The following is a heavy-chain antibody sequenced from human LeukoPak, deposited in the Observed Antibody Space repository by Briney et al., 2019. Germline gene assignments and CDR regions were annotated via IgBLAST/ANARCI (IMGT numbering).Heavy chain of an antibody. V-gene: IGHV3-9*01. CDR3: AKGGYDSSGSPFDY. J-gene: IGHJ4*02. D-gene: IGHD3-22*01. CDR2: ISWNSGSI. Sequence: GRSLRLSCAASGFTFDDYAMHWVRQAPGKGLEWVSGISWNSGSIGYADSVKGRFTISGDNAKNSLYLQMNSLRAEDTALYYCAKGGYDSSGSPFDYWGQGTLVTVSS. CDR1: GFTFDDYA.